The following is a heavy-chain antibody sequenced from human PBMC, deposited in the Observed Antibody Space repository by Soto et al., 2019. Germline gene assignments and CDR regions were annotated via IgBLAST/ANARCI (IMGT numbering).Heavy chain of an antibody. CDR2: ISPMFGAA. V-gene: IGHV1-69*19. Sequence: QVQLVQSGAEMKKPGSSVKVSCQSSGGTFNTYAKNWVRQAPGQGPEWMGDISPMFGAANYAPKFQGRVTITADESTGTSYMQLSRLTSEDTALYFCAREVQVHTPAFVYWGQGTLVTVSS. D-gene: IGHD3-10*01. J-gene: IGHJ4*02. CDR3: AREVQVHTPAFVY. CDR1: GGTFNTYA.